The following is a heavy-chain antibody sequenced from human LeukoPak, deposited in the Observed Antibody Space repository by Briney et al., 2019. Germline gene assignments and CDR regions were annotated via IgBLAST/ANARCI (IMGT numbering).Heavy chain of an antibody. CDR2: ISGSGGST. CDR3: AKIYGSGLPRDY. J-gene: IGHJ4*02. CDR1: GFTFSSYA. V-gene: IGHV3-23*01. D-gene: IGHD3-10*01. Sequence: HPGGSLRLSCAASGFTFSSYAMSWVRQAPGKGLEWVSAISGSGGSTYYADSVKGRFTISRDNSKNTLYLQMNSLRTEDTAVYYCAKIYGSGLPRDYWGQGTLVTVSS.